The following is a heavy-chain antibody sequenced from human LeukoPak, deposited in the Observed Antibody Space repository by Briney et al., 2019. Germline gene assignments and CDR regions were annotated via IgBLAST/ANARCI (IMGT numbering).Heavy chain of an antibody. J-gene: IGHJ6*03. D-gene: IGHD3-16*01. CDR3: ASAKDRNYYYYYMDV. CDR1: GYTFTSYG. V-gene: IGHV1-69*06. CDR2: IIPIFGTA. Sequence: ASVKVSCKASGYTFTSYGISWVRQAPGQGLEWMGGIIPIFGTANYAQKFQGRVTITADKSTSTAYMELSSLRSEDTAVYYCASAKDRNYYYYYMDVWGKGTTVTVSS.